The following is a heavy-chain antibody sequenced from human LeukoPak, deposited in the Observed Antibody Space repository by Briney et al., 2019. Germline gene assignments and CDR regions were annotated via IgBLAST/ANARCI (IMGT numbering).Heavy chain of an antibody. CDR2: ISSSSYI. Sequence: PGGSLRLSCAASGFTFSSYSMNWVRQAPGKGLEWVSSISSSSYIYYADSVKGRFTISRDNAKNPLYLQMNSLRAEDTAVYYCAREGGQWLVSSYFDYWGQGTLVTVSS. D-gene: IGHD6-19*01. CDR1: GFTFSSYS. V-gene: IGHV3-21*01. CDR3: AREGGQWLVSSYFDY. J-gene: IGHJ4*02.